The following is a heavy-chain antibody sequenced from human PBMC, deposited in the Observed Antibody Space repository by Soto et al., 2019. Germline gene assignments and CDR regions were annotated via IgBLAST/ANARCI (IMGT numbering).Heavy chain of an antibody. J-gene: IGHJ4*02. V-gene: IGHV3-23*01. D-gene: IGHD6-19*01. CDR2: ISVSGGET. Sequence: EVQVLESGGGLVQPGGSRRLSCTASGFTFSKFEMSWARQASGKGLEWVSFISVSGGETHYADSVKGRFIISRDNSKNTLYLQMNSLGVEDLAVYYCVKGGWLDDWGQGTLVTVSS. CDR3: VKGGWLDD. CDR1: GFTFSKFE.